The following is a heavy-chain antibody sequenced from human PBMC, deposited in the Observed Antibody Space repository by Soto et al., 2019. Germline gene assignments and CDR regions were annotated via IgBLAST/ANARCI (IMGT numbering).Heavy chain of an antibody. V-gene: IGHV3-48*03. D-gene: IGHD6-19*01. CDR2: ISSRGSTI. CDR1: GFTFSSFE. J-gene: IGHJ4*02. Sequence: VQLVESGGDLVQPGGSLRLSCAASGFTFSSFEMNWVRQAPGKGLECVSYISSRGSTIYYADSVKGRFTISRDNAKNSLYLQMNNLRAEDTAVYFCARGYSSGWSRGGYFDYWGQGTLVTVSS. CDR3: ARGYSSGWSRGGYFDY.